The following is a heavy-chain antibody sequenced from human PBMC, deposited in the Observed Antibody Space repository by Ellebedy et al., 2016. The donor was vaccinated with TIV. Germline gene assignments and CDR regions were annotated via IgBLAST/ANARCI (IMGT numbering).Heavy chain of an antibody. CDR3: ARQAQIHQWFMDY. J-gene: IGHJ4*02. V-gene: IGHV3-30-3*01. CDR2: ISNDGNNK. CDR1: GFTSSSYV. D-gene: IGHD3-22*01. Sequence: GGSLRLXXAASGFTSSSYVMHWVRQAPGKGLECVAFISNDGNNKYYPDSVKGRFTVSRDNSENTLFLQMNSLRAEDTAVYYCARQAQIHQWFMDYWGQGTLVTVSS.